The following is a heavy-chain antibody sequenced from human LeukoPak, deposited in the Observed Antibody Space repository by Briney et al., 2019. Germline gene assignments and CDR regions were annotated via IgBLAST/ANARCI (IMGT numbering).Heavy chain of an antibody. CDR2: INPSSGST. CDR1: GYNFTGYY. J-gene: IGHJ5*02. Sequence: ASVKVSCKASGYNFTGYYIDWVRRAPGQGLEWMGLINPSSGSTGYAQKFQGRVTMTRAMSTSTVYMDLSSLRSDDTAEYYCARDRIIPSALGLDPWGQGTLVTVSS. CDR3: ARDRIIPSALGLDP. D-gene: IGHD2-2*01. V-gene: IGHV1-46*01.